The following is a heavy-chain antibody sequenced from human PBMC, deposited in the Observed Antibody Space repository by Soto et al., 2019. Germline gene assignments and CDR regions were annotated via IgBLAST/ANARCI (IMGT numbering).Heavy chain of an antibody. CDR2: INPNSGGT. D-gene: IGHD3-3*01. Sequence: ASVKVSCKASGYTFTGYYMHWVRQAPGQGLEWMGWINPNSGGTNYAQKFQGWVTMTRDTSISTAYMELSRLRSDDTAVYYCARDSHDFRDYYYYGMDVWGQGTTVTVSS. CDR1: GYTFTGYY. V-gene: IGHV1-2*04. CDR3: ARDSHDFRDYYYYGMDV. J-gene: IGHJ6*02.